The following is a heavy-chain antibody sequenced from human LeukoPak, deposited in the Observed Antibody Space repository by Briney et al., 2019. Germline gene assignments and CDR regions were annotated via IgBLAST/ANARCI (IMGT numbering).Heavy chain of an antibody. J-gene: IGHJ4*02. D-gene: IGHD4-17*01. CDR1: GFTFSKYW. Sequence: GGSLRLSCAASGFTFSKYWMSWVRQAPGKGLEWVANIKQDGSEKYYVDSVKGRFTISRDNAKNSLYLQMNSLRAKDTAVYYCARDSTTVTTDYWGQGTLVTVSS. CDR3: ARDSTTVTTDY. CDR2: IKQDGSEK. V-gene: IGHV3-7*05.